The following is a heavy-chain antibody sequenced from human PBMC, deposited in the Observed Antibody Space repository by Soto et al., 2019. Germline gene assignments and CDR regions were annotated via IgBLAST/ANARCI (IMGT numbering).Heavy chain of an antibody. CDR2: IKEGGTER. J-gene: IGHJ4*02. CDR3: ARGYDRSDY. Sequence: GSLRLSCAASGFTFSSYWMSWVRQVPGKGPEWVANIKEGGTERYYVDSVKGRFTISRDNTNNSLFLQMNSLRAEDTAVYYCARGYDRSDYWGQGTLVTVSS. V-gene: IGHV3-7*03. D-gene: IGHD1-20*01. CDR1: GFTFSSYW.